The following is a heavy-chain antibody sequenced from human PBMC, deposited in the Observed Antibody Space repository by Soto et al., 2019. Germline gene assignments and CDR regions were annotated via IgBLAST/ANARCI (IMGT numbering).Heavy chain of an antibody. CDR2: ISAYNGNT. J-gene: IGHJ6*03. Sequence: ASVKVSCKASGYTFTSYGISWVRQAPGQGLEWMGWISAYNGNTNYAQKLQGRVTMTTDTSTSTAYMELRSLRSDDTAVYYCARAPGLYDYIWGSYRHYYYYYYMDVWGKGTTVTVSS. CDR3: ARAPGLYDYIWGSYRHYYYYYYMDV. CDR1: GYTFTSYG. V-gene: IGHV1-18*01. D-gene: IGHD3-16*02.